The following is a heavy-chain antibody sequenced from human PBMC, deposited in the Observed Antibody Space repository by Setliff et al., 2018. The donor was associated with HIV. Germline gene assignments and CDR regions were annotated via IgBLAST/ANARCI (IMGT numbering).Heavy chain of an antibody. CDR1: GYTFTSNH. CDR3: IVNIVGPVTGLDR. D-gene: IGHD1-26*01. V-gene: IGHV1-46*01. CDR2: INPSGGDT. Sequence: ASVKVSCKASGYTFTSNHMHWGRQAPGQGLEWMGTINPSGGDTIYAPEFQGRVTMTTDTSTRTAYMELSGLTSEDTAVYFCIVNIVGPVTGLDRWGPGTLVTSP. J-gene: IGHJ5*02.